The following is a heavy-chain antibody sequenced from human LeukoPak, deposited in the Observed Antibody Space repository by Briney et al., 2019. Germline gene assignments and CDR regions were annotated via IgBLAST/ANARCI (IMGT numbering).Heavy chain of an antibody. CDR2: IYYTGST. CDR3: ARDEFYYYDSSGYYQPAVFDP. J-gene: IGHJ5*02. D-gene: IGHD3-22*01. Sequence: SETLSLTCTVSGGSISNYYWNWIRQPPGKGLEWIGYIYYTGSTNYNPSLKSRVTMSVDTSKNQFSLNLRSVTPEDTAVYYCARDEFYYYDSSGYYQPAVFDPWGQGTLVTVSS. V-gene: IGHV4-59*01. CDR1: GGSISNYY.